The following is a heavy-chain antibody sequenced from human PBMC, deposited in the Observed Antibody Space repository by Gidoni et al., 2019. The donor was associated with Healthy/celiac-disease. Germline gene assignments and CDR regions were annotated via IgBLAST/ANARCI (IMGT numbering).Heavy chain of an antibody. Sequence: EVQLLESGGGLVQPGGSLRLSCAASGFPFSSYAMSWVRQAPGKGLEWVSAISGSGGSTYYADSVKGRFTISRDNSKNTLYLQMNSLRAEDTAVYYCAKWGLYDILTGPKINYYYYYGMDVWGQGTTVTVSS. V-gene: IGHV3-23*01. CDR3: AKWGLYDILTGPKINYYYYYGMDV. CDR2: ISGSGGST. J-gene: IGHJ6*02. CDR1: GFPFSSYA. D-gene: IGHD3-9*01.